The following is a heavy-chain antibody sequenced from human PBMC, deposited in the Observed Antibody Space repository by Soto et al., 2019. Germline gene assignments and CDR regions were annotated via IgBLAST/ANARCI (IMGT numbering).Heavy chain of an antibody. CDR1: GFTFSSYE. J-gene: IGHJ4*02. D-gene: IGHD6-13*01. Sequence: GGSLRLSCAASGFTFSSYEMNWVRQAPGKGLEWVGRIKSRADGGTKDYGAPVRGRFTISRDDSENMLYLQMNSLKTEDTAVYYCATTGTTWYTDWGQGTLVTVPQ. V-gene: IGHV3-15*07. CDR3: ATTGTTWYTD. CDR2: IKSRADGGTK.